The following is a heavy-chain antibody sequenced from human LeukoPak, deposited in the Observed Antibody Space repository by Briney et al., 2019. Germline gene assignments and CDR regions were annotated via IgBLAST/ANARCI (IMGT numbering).Heavy chain of an antibody. V-gene: IGHV4-34*10. J-gene: IGHJ4*02. CDR2: INHSGYT. D-gene: IGHD4-17*01. CDR1: GVSFDDYY. Sequence: SETLSLTCAVSGVSFDDYYLSWVRQTPGKGLEWIGEINHSGYTNDSPSLKSRLTLSTDTSRKQFSLNLRSVPVTDAGIYYCTRMTTGHDYGGQATLVTVSS. CDR3: TRMTTGHDY.